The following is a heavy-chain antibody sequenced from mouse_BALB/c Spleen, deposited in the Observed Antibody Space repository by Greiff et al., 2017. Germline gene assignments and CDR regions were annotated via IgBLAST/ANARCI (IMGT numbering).Heavy chain of an antibody. D-gene: IGHD2-13*01. CDR1: GFTFSSYT. J-gene: IGHJ2*01. Sequence: EVQVVESGGGLVKPGGSLKLSCAASGFTFSSYTMSWVRQTPGKRLEWVATISSGGSYTYYPDSVKGRFTISRDNAKTTLYLQMSSLKSEDTAMYYCTRDRDVTDYWGQGTTLTVSS. CDR2: ISSGGSYT. V-gene: IGHV5-6-4*01. CDR3: TRDRDVTDY.